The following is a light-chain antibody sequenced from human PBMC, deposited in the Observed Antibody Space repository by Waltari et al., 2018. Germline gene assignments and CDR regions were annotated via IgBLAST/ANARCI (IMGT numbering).Light chain of an antibody. CDR1: QSSSTS. J-gene: IGKJ3*01. Sequence: DIQMTQSPSSLSASVGDRVTITCRESQSSSTSLHWYQQKPGKAPKLLVYASSNFQTGVSSRFSGSGSGTDFTLTISSLEPEDFATYYCQQTYGSPPTFGPGTKVDI. CDR3: QQTYGSPPT. CDR2: ASS. V-gene: IGKV1-39*01.